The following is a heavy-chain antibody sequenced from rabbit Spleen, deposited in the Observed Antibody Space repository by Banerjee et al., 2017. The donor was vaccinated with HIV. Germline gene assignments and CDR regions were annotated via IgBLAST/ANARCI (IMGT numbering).Heavy chain of an antibody. D-gene: IGHD4-1*01. Sequence: QLVESGGGLVQPGGSLKLSCKASGFDFSAYYMSWVHQAPGKGLEWIGYIDPVFGSTAYASWVNGRFTISSHNAQNTLYLQLNSLTAADTATYFCVREVAAKFNLWGPGTLVTVS. CDR1: GFDFSAYY. CDR3: VREVAAKFNL. CDR2: IDPVFGST. V-gene: IGHV1S7*01. J-gene: IGHJ4*01.